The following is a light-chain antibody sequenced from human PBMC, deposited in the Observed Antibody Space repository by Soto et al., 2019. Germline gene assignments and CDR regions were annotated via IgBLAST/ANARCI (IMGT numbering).Light chain of an antibody. J-gene: IGKJ4*01. CDR2: AAS. Sequence: IQLTQSPSSLSASVGDRVTITCRASQGISSYLAWYHQKPAKAPKLLLYAASTFQSGVPSRFSGSGSWTDVTLTTSSLQPEDFAPYYCQQPNSYPFTFGGGTKVYSK. CDR3: QQPNSYPFT. CDR1: QGISSY. V-gene: IGKV1-9*01.